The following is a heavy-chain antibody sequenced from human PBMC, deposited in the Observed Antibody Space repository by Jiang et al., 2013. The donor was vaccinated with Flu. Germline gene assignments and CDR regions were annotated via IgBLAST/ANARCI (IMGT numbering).Heavy chain of an antibody. Sequence: GAEVKKPGSSVKVSCKASGGTFSSYAISWVRQAPGQGLEWMGRIIPILGTANYAQKFQGRVTITADKSTSTAYMELSSLRSEDTAVYYCAREITMIVVVLDYWGQGTLVTVSS. V-gene: IGHV1-69*04. J-gene: IGHJ4*02. CDR3: AREITMIVVVLDY. CDR1: GGTFSSYA. CDR2: IIPILGTA. D-gene: IGHD3-22*01.